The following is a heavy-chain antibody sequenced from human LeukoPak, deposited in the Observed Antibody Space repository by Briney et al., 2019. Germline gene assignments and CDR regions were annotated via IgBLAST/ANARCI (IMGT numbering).Heavy chain of an antibody. V-gene: IGHV3-23*01. D-gene: IGHD4-11*01. CDR3: ADSNYWYPVDY. CDR1: GFTFSSYA. Sequence: GGSLRLSCAPAGFTFSSYAMRWVRQAPGEGLEWVSSITGSGDNTYYADSVKGRFTICRDNSKNTLYLQMNSLRAEDTAVYYCADSNYWYPVDYWGQGTLVTVSS. CDR2: ITGSGDNT. J-gene: IGHJ4*02.